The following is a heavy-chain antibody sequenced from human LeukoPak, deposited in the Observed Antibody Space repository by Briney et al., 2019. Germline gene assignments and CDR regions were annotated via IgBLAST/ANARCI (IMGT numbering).Heavy chain of an antibody. Sequence: PGRSLRLSCAASGFTFSSYAMHWVRQAPGKGLEWVAVISYDGSNKYYADSVKGRFTISRDNSKNTLYLQMNSLRAEDTAVYYCARVGLGIGDYWGQGTLVTVSS. CDR3: ARVGLGIGDY. CDR1: GFTFSSYA. D-gene: IGHD7-27*01. CDR2: ISYDGSNK. V-gene: IGHV3-30*04. J-gene: IGHJ4*02.